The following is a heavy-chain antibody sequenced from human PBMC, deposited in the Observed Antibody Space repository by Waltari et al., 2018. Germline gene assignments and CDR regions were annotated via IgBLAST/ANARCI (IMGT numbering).Heavy chain of an antibody. CDR3: AKTLKKLVVYASPWYFDY. D-gene: IGHD2-8*02. J-gene: IGHJ4*02. CDR1: GGSFSGYY. V-gene: IGHV4-34*01. Sequence: QVQLQQWGAGLLKPSETLSLTCAVYGGSFSGYYWSRIRQPPGKGLEWIGEINHSGSTNSNPSLKSRVTISVDTSKNQFSLKLSSVTAADTAVYYCAKTLKKLVVYASPWYFDYWGQGTLVTVSS. CDR2: INHSGST.